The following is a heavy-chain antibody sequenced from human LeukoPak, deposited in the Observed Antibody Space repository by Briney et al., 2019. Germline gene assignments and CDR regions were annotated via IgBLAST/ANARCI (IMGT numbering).Heavy chain of an antibody. CDR2: TRNKANSYTT. D-gene: IGHD6-6*01. J-gene: IGHJ6*03. V-gene: IGHV3-72*01. Sequence: PGGSLRLSCAASGFTFSDHYMDWVRQAPGKGLEWVGRTRNKANSYTTEYAASVKGRFTISRDDSKNSLYLQMNSRKTEDTAVYYCAREGVSSSSRGAYYYYMDVWGKGTTVTVSS. CDR1: GFTFSDHY. CDR3: AREGVSSSSRGAYYYYMDV.